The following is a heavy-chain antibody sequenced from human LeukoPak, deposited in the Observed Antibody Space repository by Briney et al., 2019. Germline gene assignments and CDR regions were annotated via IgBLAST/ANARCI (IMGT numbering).Heavy chain of an antibody. J-gene: IGHJ4*02. Sequence: PGRSLRLSCAASGFTFSSYAMHWVRQAPGKGLEWVSVISGSGEIIWYADSVRGRFTISRDNSKNTLYLHLNSLRAEDTGMYYCARKVPGEAAALGDYWGQGTLVTVSS. V-gene: IGHV3-23*01. CDR3: ARKVPGEAAALGDY. D-gene: IGHD6-13*01. CDR2: ISGSGEII. CDR1: GFTFSSYA.